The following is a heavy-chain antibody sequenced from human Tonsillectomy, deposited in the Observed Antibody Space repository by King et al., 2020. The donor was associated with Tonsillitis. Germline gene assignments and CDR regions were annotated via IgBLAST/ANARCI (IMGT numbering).Heavy chain of an antibody. CDR3: ARGGGDSLERLFDP. Sequence: QLQESGPGLVKPSETLSLKCTVSGYSISSGYYWGWIRQPPGKGLEWIGSIYYSGSTYYNPSLTGRVTISLDTSKNQFSLKVSSVTAADTAVYYCARGGGDSLERLFDPWGQGTLVTVSS. CDR2: IYYSGST. D-gene: IGHD4-17*01. V-gene: IGHV4-38-2*02. J-gene: IGHJ5*02. CDR1: GYSISSGYY.